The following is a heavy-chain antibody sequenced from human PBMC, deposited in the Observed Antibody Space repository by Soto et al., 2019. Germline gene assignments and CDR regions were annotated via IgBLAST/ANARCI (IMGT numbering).Heavy chain of an antibody. Sequence: GGSLRLSCAASGFTFSSYAMSWVRQAPGKGLEWVSAISGSGGSTYYADSVKGRFTISRDNSRNTLYLQMNSLRAEDTAVYYCAKDVEVFTYYDSSGYYHAFDYWGQGTLVTVSS. CDR1: GFTFSSYA. D-gene: IGHD3-22*01. CDR2: ISGSGGST. J-gene: IGHJ4*02. V-gene: IGHV3-23*01. CDR3: AKDVEVFTYYDSSGYYHAFDY.